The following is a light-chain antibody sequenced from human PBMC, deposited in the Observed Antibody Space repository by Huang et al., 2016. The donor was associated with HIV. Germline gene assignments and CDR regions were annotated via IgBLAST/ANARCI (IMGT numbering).Light chain of an antibody. J-gene: IGKJ2*01. CDR3: QQHNSWPYT. CDR2: GGS. Sequence: EIVMTQSPATLSGSPGERATLSCRASESISSNLVWYQHKPGQAPRLLIYGGSTRATGVPARFSGSGSGTEFTRTISSLQSEDFAIYHCQQHNSWPYTFGQGTKLEIK. CDR1: ESISSN. V-gene: IGKV3-15*01.